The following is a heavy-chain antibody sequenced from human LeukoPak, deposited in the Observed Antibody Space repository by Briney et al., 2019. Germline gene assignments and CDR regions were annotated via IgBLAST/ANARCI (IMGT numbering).Heavy chain of an antibody. V-gene: IGHV4-39*01. J-gene: IGHJ4*02. D-gene: IGHD3-10*01. CDR3: ASFYGSGSYYPKPDY. Sequence: SETLSLTCTVSGGSISSSSYYWGCLRPPPGKGLVWFGSIYNSWSTYYNPSLKSRVTISVDTSKNQFALKLSSVAAADTAVYYCASFYGSGSYYPKPDYWGQGTLVTVSS. CDR1: GGSISSSSYY. CDR2: IYNSWST.